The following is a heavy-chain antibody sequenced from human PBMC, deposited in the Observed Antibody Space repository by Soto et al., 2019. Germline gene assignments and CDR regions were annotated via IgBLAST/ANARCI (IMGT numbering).Heavy chain of an antibody. CDR3: ARDGDVVVPASRGYYYYYGMDV. V-gene: IGHV3-30-3*01. CDR2: ISYDGSNK. J-gene: IGHJ6*02. CDR1: GFTFSSYA. D-gene: IGHD2-2*01. Sequence: AGSLRLSCAASGFTFSSYAIHLVRQAPGKGLEWVAVISYDGSNKYYADSVKGRFTISRDNSKNTLYLQMNSLRAEDTAVYYCARDGDVVVPASRGYYYYYGMDVWGQGTTVTVSS.